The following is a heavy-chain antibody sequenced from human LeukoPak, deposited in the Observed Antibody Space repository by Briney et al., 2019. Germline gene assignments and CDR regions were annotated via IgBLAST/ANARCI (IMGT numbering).Heavy chain of an antibody. J-gene: IGHJ4*02. Sequence: EASVKVSCKASGYIFTDYYMHWVRQAPGQGLEWMGRIIPIFGTANYAQKFQGRVTITTDESTSTAYMELSSLRSEDTAVYYCARERSSSDFDYWGQGTLVTVSS. CDR1: GYIFTDYY. D-gene: IGHD6-13*01. CDR2: IIPIFGTA. CDR3: ARERSSSDFDY. V-gene: IGHV1-69*05.